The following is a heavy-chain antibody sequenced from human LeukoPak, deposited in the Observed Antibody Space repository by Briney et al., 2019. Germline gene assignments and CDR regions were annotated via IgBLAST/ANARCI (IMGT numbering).Heavy chain of an antibody. Sequence: GGSLRLSCAASGFSVNSYAMSWVRQAPGMGLQLVSTISTDGGSTYSADSVKGRFTISRDDSKNTLYLQMNSLRAEDTAVYYCAKDGIVGLRDVWGQGTTVTVSS. J-gene: IGHJ6*02. D-gene: IGHD1-26*01. CDR1: GFSVNSYA. CDR3: AKDGIVGLRDV. CDR2: ISTDGGST. V-gene: IGHV3-23*01.